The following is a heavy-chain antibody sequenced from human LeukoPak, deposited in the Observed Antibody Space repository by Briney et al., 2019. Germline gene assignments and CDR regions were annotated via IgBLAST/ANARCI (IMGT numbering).Heavy chain of an antibody. CDR1: GGSISSYY. V-gene: IGHV4-59*01. CDR3: ARSYPLRYFDWLLPFDY. Sequence: SETLSLTCTVSGGSISSYYWSWIRQPPGKGLEWIGYIYYSGSTNYNPSLKSRVTISVDTSKNQFSLKLSSVTAADTAVYYCARSYPLRYFDWLLPFDYWGQGTLVTVSS. D-gene: IGHD3-9*01. CDR2: IYYSGST. J-gene: IGHJ4*02.